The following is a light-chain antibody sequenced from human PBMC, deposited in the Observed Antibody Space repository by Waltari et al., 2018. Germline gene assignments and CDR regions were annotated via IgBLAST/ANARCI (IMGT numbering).Light chain of an antibody. CDR2: AGE. V-gene: IGLV2-23*01. Sequence: QSALTQPASVSGSPGQSITISCSGSSSAIGNYKVVSWYQHHPGEAPKLISYAGEKRPPGVSNRFAGSNSGSTASLTISGLQAEDEADYYCSSYTGSMKFGGGTRLTVL. J-gene: IGLJ2*01. CDR3: SSYTGSMK. CDR1: SSAIGNYKV.